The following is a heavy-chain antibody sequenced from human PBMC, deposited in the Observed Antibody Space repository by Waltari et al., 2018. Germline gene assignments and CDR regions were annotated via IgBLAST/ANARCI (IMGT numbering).Heavy chain of an antibody. CDR3: ARVFIGRARVIAAAGTGWFDP. D-gene: IGHD6-13*01. CDR1: GGSISSYY. V-gene: IGHV4-4*09. J-gene: IGHJ5*02. Sequence: QVQLQESGPGLVKPSETLSLTCTVSGGSISSYYWSWIRQPPGKGLEWIGYIYTSGTTNDTPSLKSRVTISGDTSKNQFSRKLSSVTAADTAVYYCARVFIGRARVIAAAGTGWFDPWGQGTLVTVSS. CDR2: IYTSGTT.